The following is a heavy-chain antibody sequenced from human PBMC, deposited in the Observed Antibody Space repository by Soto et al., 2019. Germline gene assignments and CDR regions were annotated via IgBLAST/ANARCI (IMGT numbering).Heavy chain of an antibody. J-gene: IGHJ4*02. CDR2: IYHSGST. V-gene: IGHV4-30-2*01. D-gene: IGHD5-12*01. CDR1: GGSISSGGYS. Sequence: QLQLQESGSGLVKPSQTLSLTCAVSGGSISSGGYSWSWIRQPAEKGLEWIGYIYHSGSTYYNPSLKSRVTISVDRSKNQFSLKLSSVTAADTAVYYCAREGEDGYNCWGQGTPVTVSS. CDR3: AREGEDGYNC.